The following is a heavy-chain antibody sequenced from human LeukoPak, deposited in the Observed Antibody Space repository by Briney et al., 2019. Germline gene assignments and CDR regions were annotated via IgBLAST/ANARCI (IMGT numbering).Heavy chain of an antibody. V-gene: IGHV1-18*04. CDR1: GYTFTSYG. Sequence: GASVKVSCKASGYTFTSYGISWVRQAPGQGLEWMGWISAYNGNTNHAQKLQGRVTMTEDTSTDTAYMELSSLRSEDTAVYYCATYVDIVATTNTRSFDIWGQGTMVTVSS. CDR3: ATYVDIVATTNTRSFDI. CDR2: ISAYNGNT. D-gene: IGHD5-12*01. J-gene: IGHJ3*02.